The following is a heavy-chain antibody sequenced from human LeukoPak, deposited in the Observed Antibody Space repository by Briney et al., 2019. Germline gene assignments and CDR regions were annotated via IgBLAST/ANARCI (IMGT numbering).Heavy chain of an antibody. V-gene: IGHV3-21*01. CDR1: GFTFSSYS. CDR2: ISSSSSYI. J-gene: IGHJ4*02. CDR3: ARDIVVVVAATDHFDY. D-gene: IGHD2-15*01. Sequence: GSLRLSCAASGFTFSSYSMNWVRQAPGKGLEWVSSISSSSSYIYYADSVKGRFTISRDNAKNSLYLQMNSLRAEDTAVYYCARDIVVVVAATDHFDYWGQGTLVTVSS.